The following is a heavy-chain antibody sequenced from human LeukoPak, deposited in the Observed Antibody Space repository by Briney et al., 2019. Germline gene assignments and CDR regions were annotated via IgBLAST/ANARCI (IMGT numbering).Heavy chain of an antibody. Sequence: GRSLRLSCAASGFTFSSYGMHWVRQAPGKGLEWVAVIWYDGSNKYYADSVKGRFTISRDNSKNTLYLQMNSLRAEDTAVYYCARVGLSSPSYFDYWGQGTLVTVSS. V-gene: IGHV3-33*01. CDR2: IWYDGSNK. CDR3: ARVGLSSPSYFDY. J-gene: IGHJ4*02. D-gene: IGHD6-19*01. CDR1: GFTFSSYG.